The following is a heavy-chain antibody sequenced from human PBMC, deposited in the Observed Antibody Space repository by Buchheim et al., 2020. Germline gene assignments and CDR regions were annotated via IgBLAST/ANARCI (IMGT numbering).Heavy chain of an antibody. CDR2: IYHDGSTK. V-gene: IGHV3-33*01. CDR3: ARVDDEGYFDY. CDR1: GFTFSSYG. J-gene: IGHJ4*02. D-gene: IGHD3-16*01. Sequence: QVQLVESGGGVVQPGTSLRLSCAASGFTFSSYGMHWVRQAPGKGLEWVGMIYHDGSTKYYADCVKGRFTISRDNSKNTPYLQMDSLRAEDTAVYKCARVDDEGYFDYWGQGTL.